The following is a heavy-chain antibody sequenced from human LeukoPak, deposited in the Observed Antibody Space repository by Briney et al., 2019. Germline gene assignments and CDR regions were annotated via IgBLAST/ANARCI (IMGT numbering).Heavy chain of an antibody. D-gene: IGHD3-22*01. Sequence: GGSLRLSCAASGFTVSSSYMSWVRPAPGKGLEWVSVMYSGGVTYYANSVKGRFTISRDYSKNTLNLQMNNLGTEDTAVYFCARSVHDTSGYAYWGQGTLVTVSS. V-gene: IGHV3-66*02. CDR1: GFTVSSSY. CDR3: ARSVHDTSGYAY. J-gene: IGHJ4*02. CDR2: MYSGGVT.